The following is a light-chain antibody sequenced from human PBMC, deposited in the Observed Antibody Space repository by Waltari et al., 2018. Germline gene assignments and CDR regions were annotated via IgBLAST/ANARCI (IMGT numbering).Light chain of an antibody. V-gene: IGLV2-14*03. CDR2: YVS. CDR3: SSYMDSSTLEL. J-gene: IGLJ2*01. CDR1: SSDIGGYNY. Sequence: QSALTQPASVSGSPGQSITISCTGTSSDIGGYNYVSWYQQVPGKAPKLMIYYVSNRPSGVSGRCSCSKSGNTASRTISGLQAEDEADYFCSSYMDSSTLELFGGGTSLTVL.